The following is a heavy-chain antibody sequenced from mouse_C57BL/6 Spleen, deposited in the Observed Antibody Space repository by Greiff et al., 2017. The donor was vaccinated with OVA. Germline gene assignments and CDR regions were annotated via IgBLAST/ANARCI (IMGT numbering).Heavy chain of an antibody. J-gene: IGHJ4*01. CDR2: INPNYGTT. CDR1: GYSFTDYN. CDR3: AREGGSSYPYYAMDY. D-gene: IGHD1-1*01. Sequence: LVKPGASVKISCKASGYSFTDYNMNWVKQSNGKSLEWIGVINPNYGTTSYNQKFKGKATLTVDQSSSTAYMQLNSLTSEDSAVYYCAREGGSSYPYYAMDYWGQGTSVTVSS. V-gene: IGHV1-39*01.